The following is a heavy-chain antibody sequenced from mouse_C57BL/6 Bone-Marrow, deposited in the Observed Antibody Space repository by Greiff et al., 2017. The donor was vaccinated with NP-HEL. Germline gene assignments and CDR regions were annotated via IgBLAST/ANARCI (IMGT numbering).Heavy chain of an antibody. CDR2: INPYNGGT. Sequence: EVQLKESGPVLVKPGASVKMSCKASGYTFTDYYMNWVKQSHGKSLEWIGVINPYNGGTSYNQKFKGKATLTVDKSSSTAYMELNSLTSEDSAVYYCARGDSSGYDYFDYWGQGTTLTVSS. J-gene: IGHJ2*01. CDR1: GYTFTDYY. D-gene: IGHD3-2*02. V-gene: IGHV1-19*01. CDR3: ARGDSSGYDYFDY.